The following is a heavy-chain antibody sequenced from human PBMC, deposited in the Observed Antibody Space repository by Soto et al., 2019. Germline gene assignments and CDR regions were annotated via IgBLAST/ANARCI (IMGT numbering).Heavy chain of an antibody. V-gene: IGHV4-59*01. CDR1: GGSISSYY. CDR2: IYYSGST. Sequence: SETLSLTCTVSGGSISSYYWSWIRQPPGKGLEWIGYIYYSGSTNYNPSLKSRVTISVDTSKNQFSLKLSSVTAADTAVYYCARDLSEGYFDYWGQGTLVTVSS. J-gene: IGHJ4*02. CDR3: ARDLSEGYFDY.